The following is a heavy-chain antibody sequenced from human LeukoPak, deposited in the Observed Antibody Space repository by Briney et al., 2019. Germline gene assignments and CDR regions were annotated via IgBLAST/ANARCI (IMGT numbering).Heavy chain of an antibody. CDR2: ISSSGYYI. V-gene: IGHV3-21*01. J-gene: IGHJ4*02. Sequence: GGSLRLSCAASGFTFSRYTMNCVRQAPGKGLEWVSSISSSGYYIYQADSVKGRFTISRDNAKNSLYLQMNSLRAEDTAVYFCAGGSGWVTDSWGQGTLVTVSA. D-gene: IGHD6-19*01. CDR1: GFTFSRYT. CDR3: AGGSGWVTDS.